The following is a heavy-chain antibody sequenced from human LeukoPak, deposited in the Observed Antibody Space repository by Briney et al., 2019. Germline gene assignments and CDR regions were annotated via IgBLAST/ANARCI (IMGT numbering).Heavy chain of an antibody. V-gene: IGHV3-66*01. CDR3: ARGQQWELPCNY. Sequence: GGSLRLSCAASGFTVSSNYMSWLRQAPGKGLEWVSVIYSGGSTYYADSVKGRFTISRDNSKNTLYLQMNSLRAEDTAVYYCARGQQWELPCNYWGQGTLVTVSS. CDR1: GFTVSSNY. CDR2: IYSGGST. J-gene: IGHJ4*02. D-gene: IGHD1-26*01.